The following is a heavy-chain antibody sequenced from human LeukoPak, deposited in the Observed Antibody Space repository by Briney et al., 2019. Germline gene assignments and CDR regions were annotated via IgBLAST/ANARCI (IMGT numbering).Heavy chain of an antibody. CDR3: ARGPPGIAVAGTGFYFDY. CDR2: IYYSGST. Sequence: SETLSLTCTVSGASISDYYWSWIRQPPGKGLEWIGYIYYSGSTNYNPSLKSRVTISVDTSKNQFSLKLSSVTAADTAVYYCARGPPGIAVAGTGFYFDYWGQGTLVTVSS. CDR1: GASISDYY. J-gene: IGHJ4*02. V-gene: IGHV4-59*01. D-gene: IGHD6-19*01.